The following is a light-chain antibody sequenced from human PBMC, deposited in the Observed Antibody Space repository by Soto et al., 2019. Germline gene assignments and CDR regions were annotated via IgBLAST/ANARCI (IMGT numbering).Light chain of an antibody. CDR2: DAS. J-gene: IGKJ4*01. CDR3: HQYHNWPLT. V-gene: IGKV3-15*01. Sequence: EVVMTQSPATLSVSPGERATFSCRASQSVSRNVAWYQQKPGQSPRLLIYDASTRATGTPDRFSATGSGTEFTLTISSLQSEDFALYCCHQYHNWPLTFGGGTKVEIK. CDR1: QSVSRN.